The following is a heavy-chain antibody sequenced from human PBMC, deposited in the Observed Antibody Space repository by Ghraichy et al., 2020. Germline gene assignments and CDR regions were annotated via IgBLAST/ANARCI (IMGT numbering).Heavy chain of an antibody. J-gene: IGHJ4*02. CDR2: ISSTGSHL. CDR3: ARAHFDYDR. D-gene: IGHD3-16*01. Sequence: LSLTCAASGFNFSPYSMNWVRQAPGKGLEWVSTISSTGSHLYYADSVRGRFTISRDDAKNSLYLQMNSLRAEDTAMYYCARAHFDYDRWGQGTLVTVSS. V-gene: IGHV3-21*01. CDR1: GFNFSPYS.